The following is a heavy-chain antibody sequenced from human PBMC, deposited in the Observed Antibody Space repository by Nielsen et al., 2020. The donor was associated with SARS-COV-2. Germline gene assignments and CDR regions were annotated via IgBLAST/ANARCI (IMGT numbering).Heavy chain of an antibody. Sequence: SETLSLTCTVSGGSVSSGSYYWSWIRQPPGKGLEWIGYIYYSGSTNYNPSLKSRVTISVDTSKNQFSLKLSSVTAADTAVYYCARESPGDGWFDPWGQGTLVTVSS. V-gene: IGHV4-61*01. J-gene: IGHJ5*02. CDR2: IYYSGST. D-gene: IGHD3-16*01. CDR3: ARESPGDGWFDP. CDR1: GGSVSSGSYY.